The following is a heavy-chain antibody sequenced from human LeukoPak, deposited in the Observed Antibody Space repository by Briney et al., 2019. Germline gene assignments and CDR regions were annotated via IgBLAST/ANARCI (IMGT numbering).Heavy chain of an antibody. CDR2: IKQHDGREK. Sequence: PWGSLRLSCAASGFMFSDYWMSWVRQAPGKGLEWVANIKQHDGREKYYVDSVKGRFTISRDNAKNSLYLQMNSLRAEDTAVYYCARDWFGFDNWGQGTLVTVSS. CDR1: GFMFSDYW. J-gene: IGHJ4*02. CDR3: ARDWFGFDN. V-gene: IGHV3-7*04. D-gene: IGHD3-10*01.